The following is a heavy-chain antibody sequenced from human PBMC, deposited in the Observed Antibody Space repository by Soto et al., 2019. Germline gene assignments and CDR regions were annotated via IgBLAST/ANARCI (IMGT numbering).Heavy chain of an antibody. Sequence: EVQLLASGGDLVQPGGSLRLSCAASGFIFSNYAMTWVRQAPRKAPEWVSTFTSGGSTYYRDTVKCRFTISRDNSKKTLYLQMNSLRAEDTAVYYCAITARYNSQSSGWANGSDYWGQGTLVSVSS. CDR1: GFIFSNYA. D-gene: IGHD6-19*01. CDR2: FTSGGST. V-gene: IGHV3-23*01. CDR3: AITARYNSQSSGWANGSDY. J-gene: IGHJ4*02.